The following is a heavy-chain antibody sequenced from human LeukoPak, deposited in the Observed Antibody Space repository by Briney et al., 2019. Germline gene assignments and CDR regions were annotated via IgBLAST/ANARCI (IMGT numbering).Heavy chain of an antibody. V-gene: IGHV4-59*08. J-gene: IGHJ6*03. Sequence: SETLSLTCTVSGGSISSYYWSWIRQPPGKGLEWIGYIYYSGSTNYNPSLKSRVTISVYTSKNQFSLKLSSVTAADTAVYYCASFYCSGGSCYQYYYYYYMDVWGKGTTVTISS. CDR1: GGSISSYY. CDR3: ASFYCSGGSCYQYYYYYYMDV. D-gene: IGHD2-15*01. CDR2: IYYSGST.